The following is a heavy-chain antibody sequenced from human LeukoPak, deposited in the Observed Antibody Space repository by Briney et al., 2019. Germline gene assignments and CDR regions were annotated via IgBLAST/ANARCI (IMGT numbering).Heavy chain of an antibody. Sequence: PGGSLRLSCAASGITFSSYSMNWVRQAPGKGLEWISYISSTSDTIYYADSVGGRFTISRDNAKNSLYLQMNSLRAEDTALYYCAKEDGVYYYYGMDVWGQGTMVTVSS. CDR1: GITFSSYS. CDR3: AKEDGVYYYYGMDV. CDR2: ISSTSDTI. D-gene: IGHD2-8*01. J-gene: IGHJ6*02. V-gene: IGHV3-48*04.